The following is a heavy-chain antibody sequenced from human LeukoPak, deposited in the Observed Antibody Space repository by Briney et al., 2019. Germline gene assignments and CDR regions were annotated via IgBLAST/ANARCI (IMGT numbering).Heavy chain of an antibody. J-gene: IGHJ4*02. V-gene: IGHV3-74*01. Sequence: GGSLRLSCAASGFTFSSHWMHWVRQAPGKGLVWVSRIHDDGTTTNYADSVKGRFTISRDNAKNSLYLQMNSLRAEDTAVYYCARTGEQWLVYYFDYWGQGTLVTVSS. CDR3: ARTGEQWLVYYFDY. CDR1: GFTFSSHW. CDR2: IHDDGTTT. D-gene: IGHD6-19*01.